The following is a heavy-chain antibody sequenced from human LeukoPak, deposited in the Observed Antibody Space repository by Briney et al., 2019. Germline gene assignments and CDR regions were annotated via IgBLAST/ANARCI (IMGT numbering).Heavy chain of an antibody. CDR1: GYTFTGYY. CDR3: ARDRGEGELLLDFDY. CDR2: INPNSGGT. J-gene: IGHJ4*02. Sequence: ASVKVSCKASGYTFTGYYMHWVRQAPGQGLEWMGWINPNSGGTNYAQKFQGWVTMTRDTSISTAYMELSRLRSDDTAVYYCARDRGEGELLLDFDYWGQGTLVTVSS. D-gene: IGHD1-26*01. V-gene: IGHV1-2*04.